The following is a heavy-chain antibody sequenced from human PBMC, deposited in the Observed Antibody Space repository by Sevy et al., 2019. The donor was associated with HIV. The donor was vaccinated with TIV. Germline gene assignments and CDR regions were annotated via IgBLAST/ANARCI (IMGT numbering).Heavy chain of an antibody. J-gene: IGHJ4*02. Sequence: SETLSLTCAVSGGSISSGGYSWSWIRQPPGKGLEWIGYIYHSGSTYYNPSLKSRVTISVDRSKNQFSLKLSSVTAADTAVYYCAALATVVTLEQYDYWGQGTLVTVSS. V-gene: IGHV4-30-2*01. D-gene: IGHD2-15*01. CDR1: GGSISSGGYS. CDR2: IYHSGST. CDR3: AALATVVTLEQYDY.